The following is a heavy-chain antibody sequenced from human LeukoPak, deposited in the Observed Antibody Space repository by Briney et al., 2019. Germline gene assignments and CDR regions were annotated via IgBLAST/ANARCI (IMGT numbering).Heavy chain of an antibody. CDR1: GGSISSGDYY. CDR3: ARGLGMATISGFDY. D-gene: IGHD5-24*01. CDR2: IYYSGST. J-gene: IGHJ4*02. V-gene: IGHV4-30-4*08. Sequence: PSETLSLTCTVSGGSISSGDYYWSWIRQPPGKGLEWIGYIYYSGSTYYNPSLKSRVTISVDTSKNQFSLKLSSVTAADTAVYYCARGLGMATISGFDYWGQGTLVTVSS.